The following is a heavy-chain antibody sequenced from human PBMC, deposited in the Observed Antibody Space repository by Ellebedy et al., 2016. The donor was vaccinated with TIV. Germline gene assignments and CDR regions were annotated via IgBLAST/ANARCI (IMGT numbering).Heavy chain of an antibody. J-gene: IGHJ4*02. CDR3: AKEIPRGYDY. D-gene: IGHD6-25*01. V-gene: IGHV3-23*01. CDR2: ITGRGDST. Sequence: PGGSLRLSCAASGFSFSTYAMTWVRQAPGKGMEWVSAITGRGDSTYYADSVKGRFTISRDNSKNTLDLQMNSLRAEDTAVYYCAKEIPRGYDYWGQGTLVTVSS. CDR1: GFSFSTYA.